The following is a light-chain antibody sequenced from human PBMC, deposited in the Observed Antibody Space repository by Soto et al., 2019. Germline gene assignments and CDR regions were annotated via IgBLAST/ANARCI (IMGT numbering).Light chain of an antibody. CDR2: DVS. J-gene: IGLJ2*01. Sequence: QAVLTQPPSASGSPGQSVTISCTGTSSDVGAYNYVSWYQQYTGKAPKLMIYDVSKRPSGVPDRFSGSKSGNTASLTVSGLRADDEAVYYCSSYGGGDTFHVIFGGGTKVTAL. V-gene: IGLV2-8*01. CDR3: SSYGGGDTFHVI. CDR1: SSDVGAYNY.